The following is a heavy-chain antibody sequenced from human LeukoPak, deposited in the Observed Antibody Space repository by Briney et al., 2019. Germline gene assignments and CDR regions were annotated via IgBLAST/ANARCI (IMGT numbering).Heavy chain of an antibody. CDR3: ARQKQSHGNFDY. J-gene: IGHJ4*02. V-gene: IGHV3-74*01. D-gene: IGHD1-26*01. CDR2: IASDGSST. Sequence: GGSLRLSCAASGFTFSSYWMNWVRQAPGKGLVWVSRIASDGSSTTYADSVKGRFTISRENAKNSLYLQMNSLRAEDTAMYYCARQKQSHGNFDYWGQGTLVTVSS. CDR1: GFTFSSYW.